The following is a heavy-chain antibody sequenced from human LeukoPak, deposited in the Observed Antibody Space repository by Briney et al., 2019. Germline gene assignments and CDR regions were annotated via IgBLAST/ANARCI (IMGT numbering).Heavy chain of an antibody. Sequence: PGRSLRLSCAASGFTFSSYAMHWVRQAPGKGLEWVAVISYDGSNKYYADSVKGRFTISRDNSKNTLYLQMNSLRAEDTAVYYCARVSGSYHYFDYWGQGTLVTVSS. CDR1: GFTFSSYA. J-gene: IGHJ4*02. CDR2: ISYDGSNK. D-gene: IGHD1-26*01. V-gene: IGHV3-30-3*01. CDR3: ARVSGSYHYFDY.